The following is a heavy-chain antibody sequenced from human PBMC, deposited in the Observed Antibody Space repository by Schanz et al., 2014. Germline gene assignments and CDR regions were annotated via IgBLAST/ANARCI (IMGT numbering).Heavy chain of an antibody. D-gene: IGHD5-12*01. CDR1: GFAFSAYG. Sequence: QVQLVESGGGVVQPGRSLRLSCAASGFAFSAYGMHWVRQAPGKGLEWVSTIYRNDNTYYADSVKGRFTISRDNSKNTLYLQMNSLRAEDTAIYYCAKDMARGGYNWVFDSWGQGTLVTVSS. CDR3: AKDMARGGYNWVFDS. CDR2: IYRNDNT. V-gene: IGHV3-NL1*01. J-gene: IGHJ4*02.